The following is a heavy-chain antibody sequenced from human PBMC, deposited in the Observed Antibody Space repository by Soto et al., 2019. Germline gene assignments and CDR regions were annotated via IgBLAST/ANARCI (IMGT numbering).Heavy chain of an antibody. CDR2: IYYSGST. V-gene: IGHV4-30-4*02. Sequence: SETLSLTCTVSGGSISSGDYYWSWIRQPPGKGMEWIGYIYYSGSTYYNPSLKSRVTISRDNSKNTLYLQMGSLTAEDMAVYYCARLHQYGDYAPYYYGMDVWGQGTTVTVSS. CDR1: GGSISSGDYY. D-gene: IGHD4-17*01. J-gene: IGHJ6*02. CDR3: ARLHQYGDYAPYYYGMDV.